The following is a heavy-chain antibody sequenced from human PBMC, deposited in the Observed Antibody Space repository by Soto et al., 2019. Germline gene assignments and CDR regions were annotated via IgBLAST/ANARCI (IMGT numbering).Heavy chain of an antibody. J-gene: IGHJ5*02. D-gene: IGHD3-22*01. CDR2: ISAYSGNT. CDR1: GYTFTSLG. V-gene: IGHV1-18*01. Sequence: ASDQVSFNASGYTFTSLGLSWGRHAPGQGLEWMGWISAYSGNTNYAQKLQGRVTMTTDTSTSTAYMELRSLRSDDTAVYYCARGLDSSGFWWFDPWGQGTLVTVSS. CDR3: ARGLDSSGFWWFDP.